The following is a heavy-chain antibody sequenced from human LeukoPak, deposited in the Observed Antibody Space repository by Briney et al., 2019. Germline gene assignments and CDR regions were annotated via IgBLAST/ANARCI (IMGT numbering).Heavy chain of an antibody. CDR2: IYYSGST. D-gene: IGHD6-13*01. J-gene: IGHJ5*01. Sequence: PSETLSLTCTVSDGSISSGGYYWSWIRQHPGKGLEWIGYIYYSGSTYYNPSLKSRVTISVDTSKNQFSLKLSPVTAADTAVYYCARSYGSSWFDYWGQGTLVTVSS. CDR3: ARSYGSSWFDY. V-gene: IGHV4-31*03. CDR1: DGSISSGGYY.